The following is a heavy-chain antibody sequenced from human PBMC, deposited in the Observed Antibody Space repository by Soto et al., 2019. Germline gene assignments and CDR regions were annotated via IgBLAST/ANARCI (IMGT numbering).Heavy chain of an antibody. CDR1: GGTFSSHS. V-gene: IGHV1-69*13. J-gene: IGHJ6*02. CDR3: ATGSFTSTGGRIGYHYNAMDV. CDR2: IIPLFGPA. Sequence: SVKVSCKSSGGTFSSHSINWVRQAPGQGLEWMGGIIPLFGPANFAKNSQGRVTITADESTTTAYMELSSLTSEDTAVYYCATGSFTSTGGRIGYHYNAMDVWGQGTTVTVSS. D-gene: IGHD1-1*01.